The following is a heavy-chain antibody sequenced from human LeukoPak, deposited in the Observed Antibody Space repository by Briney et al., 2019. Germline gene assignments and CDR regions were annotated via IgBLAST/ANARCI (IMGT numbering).Heavy chain of an antibody. J-gene: IGHJ4*02. CDR3: ARLDMVRGVIIDY. CDR1: GYTFTGYY. CDR2: FNPNSGGT. Sequence: ASVKVSCKASGYTFTGYYMHWVRQAPGQGLEWMGWFNPNSGGTNYAQKFQGRVTMTRDTSISTAYMELSRLRSDDTAVYYCARLDMVRGVIIDYWGQGTLVTVSS. D-gene: IGHD3-10*01. V-gene: IGHV1-2*02.